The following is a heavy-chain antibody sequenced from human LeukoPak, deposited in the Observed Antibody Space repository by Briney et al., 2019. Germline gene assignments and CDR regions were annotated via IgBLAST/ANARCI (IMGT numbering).Heavy chain of an antibody. D-gene: IGHD2-15*01. J-gene: IGHJ4*02. V-gene: IGHV4-59*01. Sequence: KPSETLSLTCTLSGGSITDYYWSWFRQPPGKGLEWIGYIKFSGSTNYNPSLKSRVTISLDTSKNQFSLNLSSVTAADTAVYYCARGGGWWQYWGRGTLLTISS. CDR3: ARGGGWWQY. CDR1: GGSITDYY. CDR2: IKFSGST.